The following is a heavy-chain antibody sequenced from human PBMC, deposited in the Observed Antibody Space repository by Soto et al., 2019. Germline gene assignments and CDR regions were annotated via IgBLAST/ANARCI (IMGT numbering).Heavy chain of an antibody. J-gene: IGHJ4*02. CDR1: GFTFSSRA. CDR3: AFWAGISETAWCGPFDY. CDR2: IVTSDGST. Sequence: GGSLRLSCAASGFTFSSRAMGWVRQAPGKGLEWVSGIVTSDGSTYYADSVKGRFTISRDSSKNTVHLQMNSLRAEETATYYCAFWAGISETAWCGPFDYWGLGTMVTVSS. D-gene: IGHD6-19*01. V-gene: IGHV3-23*01.